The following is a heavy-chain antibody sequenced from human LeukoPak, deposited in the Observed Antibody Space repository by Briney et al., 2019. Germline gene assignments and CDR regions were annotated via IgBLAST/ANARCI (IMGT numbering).Heavy chain of an antibody. Sequence: GGSLRLSCAASGFTFSSYVMHWVRQAPCKGLEGVAFIRYDGNNKYYADCVKGRLTIYRDNSKNTLYLQMNRLRAEDTAVYYCAKFALAAGTKNDAFDIWGQGTVVTVSS. CDR1: GFTFSSYV. CDR3: AKFALAAGTKNDAFDI. J-gene: IGHJ3*02. V-gene: IGHV3-30*02. CDR2: IRYDGNNK. D-gene: IGHD6-13*01.